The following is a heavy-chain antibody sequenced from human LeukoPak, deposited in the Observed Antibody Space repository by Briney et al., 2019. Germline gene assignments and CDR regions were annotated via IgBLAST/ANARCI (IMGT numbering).Heavy chain of an antibody. CDR2: ISGSGGST. CDR3: AKGEDYYDSSGLYFQH. Sequence: GRSLRLSCAASGFTFSSYGMHWVRQAPGKGLEWVSAISGSGGSTYYADSVKGRFTISRDNSKNTLYLQMNSLRAEDTAVYYCAKGEDYYDSSGLYFQHWGQGTLVTVSS. CDR1: GFTFSSYG. V-gene: IGHV3-23*01. D-gene: IGHD3-22*01. J-gene: IGHJ1*01.